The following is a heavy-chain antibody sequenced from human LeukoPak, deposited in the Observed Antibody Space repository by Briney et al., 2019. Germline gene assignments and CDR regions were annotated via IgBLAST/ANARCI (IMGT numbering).Heavy chain of an antibody. CDR3: ARGAHSSGWYGGEYFQH. J-gene: IGHJ1*01. Sequence: SETLSLTCAVSGGSISSGGYSWSWIRQPPGKGLEWIGYIYHSGGTYYNPSLKSRVTISVDRSKNQFSLKLSSVTAADTAVYYCARGAHSSGWYGGEYFQHWGQGTLVTVSS. CDR2: IYHSGGT. CDR1: GGSISSGGYS. V-gene: IGHV4-30-2*01. D-gene: IGHD6-19*01.